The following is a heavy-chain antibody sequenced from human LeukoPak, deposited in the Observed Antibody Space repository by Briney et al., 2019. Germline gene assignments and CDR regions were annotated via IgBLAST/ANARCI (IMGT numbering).Heavy chain of an antibody. Sequence: GGSLRLSCAASGFTFSSYWMGWVRQAPGKGLEWVANIKQDGSEKYYVDSVKGRFTISRDNAKNTLYLQMNSLRAEDTAVYYCARGGVNTFWSGYYGDAFDIWGQGTMVTVSS. D-gene: IGHD3-3*01. CDR1: GFTFSSYW. J-gene: IGHJ3*02. CDR2: IKQDGSEK. V-gene: IGHV3-7*01. CDR3: ARGGVNTFWSGYYGDAFDI.